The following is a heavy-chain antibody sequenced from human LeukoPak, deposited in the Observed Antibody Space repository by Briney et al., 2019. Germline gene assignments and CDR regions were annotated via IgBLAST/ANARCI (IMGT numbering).Heavy chain of an antibody. Sequence: PSETLSLTCTVSGGSISSYYWSWIRQPPGKGLEWIGYIYYSGSTNYNPSLKSRVTISVDTSKNQFSLKLSSVTAADTAVYYCARVPRGYSYGTGGYYYYYMDVWGKGTTVTVSS. J-gene: IGHJ6*03. D-gene: IGHD5-18*01. V-gene: IGHV4-59*01. CDR1: GGSISSYY. CDR2: IYYSGST. CDR3: ARVPRGYSYGTGGYYYYYMDV.